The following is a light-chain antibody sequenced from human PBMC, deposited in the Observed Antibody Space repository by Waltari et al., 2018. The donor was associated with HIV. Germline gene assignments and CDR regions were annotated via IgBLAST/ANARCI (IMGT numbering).Light chain of an antibody. J-gene: IGLJ2*01. Sequence: QSALTQPASVSGSPGQSITISCTGTNSDVGSYDYVSWYQKHPGKAPQLILYDVSKRPSGVSSRFSCSKSGNTASLTISGLQADYEANYYCCSYAGSSILVFGGGTKLTVL. CDR2: DVS. V-gene: IGLV2-23*02. CDR1: NSDVGSYDY. CDR3: CSYAGSSILV.